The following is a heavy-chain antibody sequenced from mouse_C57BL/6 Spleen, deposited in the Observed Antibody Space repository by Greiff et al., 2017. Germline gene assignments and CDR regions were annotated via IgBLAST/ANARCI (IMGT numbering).Heavy chain of an antibody. CDR3: ARAFTTVVDYYAMDY. Sequence: VQLQQSGAELVKPGASVKISCKASGYAFSSYWMNWVKQRPGKGLEWIGQIYPGDGDTNYNGKFKGKATLTADKSSSTAYMQLSSLTSEDSAVYFCARAFTTVVDYYAMDYWGQGTSVTVSS. D-gene: IGHD1-1*01. J-gene: IGHJ4*01. CDR2: IYPGDGDT. CDR1: GYAFSSYW. V-gene: IGHV1-80*01.